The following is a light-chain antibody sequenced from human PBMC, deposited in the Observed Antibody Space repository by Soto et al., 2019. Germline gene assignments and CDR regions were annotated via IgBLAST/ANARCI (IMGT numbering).Light chain of an antibody. Sequence: QSVLTQPPSVSGAPGQRVTISCTGSSSNIGAGYDVHWYQQLPGTAPKLLTYGNSNRPSGVPDRFSGSKSGTSASLAITGLQAEDEADYYCQSYDSSLSVNYVFGTGTKLTVL. CDR2: GNS. V-gene: IGLV1-40*01. CDR3: QSYDSSLSVNYV. J-gene: IGLJ1*01. CDR1: SSNIGAGYD.